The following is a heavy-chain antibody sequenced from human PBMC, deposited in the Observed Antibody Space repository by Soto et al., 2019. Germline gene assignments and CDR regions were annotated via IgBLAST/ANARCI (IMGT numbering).Heavy chain of an antibody. J-gene: IGHJ4*02. CDR2: ISAYNGNT. V-gene: IGHV1-18*01. Sequence: QVPLVQSGAEVKKPGASVKVSCKASGYTFTSYGISWVRQAPGQGLEWMEWISAYNGNTNYAQKLQGRVTRTPDTSTSSAYRELGSLSSDDTAAYYWAAYYCGAYGGQGTLVIVSS. CDR1: GYTFTSYG. D-gene: IGHD3-10*01. CDR3: AAYYCGAY.